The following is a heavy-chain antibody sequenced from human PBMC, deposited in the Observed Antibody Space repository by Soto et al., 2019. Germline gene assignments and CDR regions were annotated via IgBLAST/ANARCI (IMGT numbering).Heavy chain of an antibody. CDR3: ARDPAGYYYYYGMDV. CDR2: ISSSSSYI. CDR1: GFTFSSYS. V-gene: IGHV3-21*01. J-gene: IGHJ6*02. Sequence: GGSLRLSCAASGFTFSSYSMNRVRQAPGKGLEWVSSISSSSSYIYYADSVKGRFTISRDNAKNSLYLQMNSLRAEDTAVYYCARDPAGYYYYYGMDVWGQGTTVTVSS.